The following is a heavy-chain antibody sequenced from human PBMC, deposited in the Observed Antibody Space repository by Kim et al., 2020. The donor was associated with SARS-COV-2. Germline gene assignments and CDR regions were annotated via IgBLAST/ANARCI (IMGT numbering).Heavy chain of an antibody. CDR1: GGSISSYY. V-gene: IGHV4-59*01. Sequence: SETLSLTCTVSGGSISSYYWSWIRQPPGKGLEWIGYIYYRGSTNYNPSLKSRVTISVDTSKNQFSLKLSSVTAADTAVYYCAREKGDGYNYWGQGTLVTVSS. J-gene: IGHJ4*02. D-gene: IGHD5-12*01. CDR3: AREKGDGYNY. CDR2: IYYRGST.